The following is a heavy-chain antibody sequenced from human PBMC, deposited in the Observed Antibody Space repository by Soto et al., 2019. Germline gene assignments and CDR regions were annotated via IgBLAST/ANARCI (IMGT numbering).Heavy chain of an antibody. Sequence: PSETLSLTCTVSGGSISSGGYYWSWIRQHPGKGLEWIGYIYYSGSTYYNPSLKSRVTISVDTSKNQFSLKLSSVTAADTAVYYCARESAGYWFDPWGQGTLVTVSS. CDR3: ARESAGYWFDP. CDR1: GGSISSGGYY. V-gene: IGHV4-31*03. CDR2: IYYSGST. J-gene: IGHJ5*02.